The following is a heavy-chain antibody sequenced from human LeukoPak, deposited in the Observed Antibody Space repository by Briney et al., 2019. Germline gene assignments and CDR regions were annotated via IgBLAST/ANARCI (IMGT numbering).Heavy chain of an antibody. CDR2: ISYDGSNK. CDR1: GFTFSSYA. CDR3: AKGDSTGYYYHYGYYFDY. Sequence: GGSLRLSCAASGFTFSSYAMHWVRQAPGKGLEWVAVISYDGSNKDYADSVKGRFTISRDNSKNTVYLQMNSLRAEDTAVYYCAKGDSTGYYYHYGYYFDYWGQGTLVTVSS. J-gene: IGHJ4*02. V-gene: IGHV3-30*18. D-gene: IGHD3-22*01.